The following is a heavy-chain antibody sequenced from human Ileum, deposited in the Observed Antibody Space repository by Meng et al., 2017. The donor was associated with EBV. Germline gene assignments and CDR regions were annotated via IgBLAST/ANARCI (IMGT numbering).Heavy chain of an antibody. J-gene: IGHJ4*02. CDR3: ATGVADFEY. CDR1: GYTFTSYD. CDR2: MNPNRGTT. Sequence: QVRLVQVGAEWKKPGASGKVSCKASGYTFTSYDINWVGQGTGQGLEWMGWMNPNRGTTGYAQKFQGRVTMTRNISKSTAYMDLSSLRSEDTAVYYCATGVADFEYWGQGTLVTVSS. V-gene: IGHV1-8*01. D-gene: IGHD6-19*01.